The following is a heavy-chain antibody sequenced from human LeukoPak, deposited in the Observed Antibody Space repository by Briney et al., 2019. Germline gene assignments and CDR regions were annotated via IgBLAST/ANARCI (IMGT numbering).Heavy chain of an antibody. CDR2: ISGDGGST. Sequence: QPGGSLRLSCAASGFTFDDYAMHWVRQAPGKGLEWASLISGDGGSTYYADSVKGRFTISRDNSKNSLYLQMNSLRTEDTALYYCAKDIYGAAAGSFDYWGQGTLVTVSS. J-gene: IGHJ4*02. CDR3: AKDIYGAAAGSFDY. D-gene: IGHD6-13*01. CDR1: GFTFDDYA. V-gene: IGHV3-43*02.